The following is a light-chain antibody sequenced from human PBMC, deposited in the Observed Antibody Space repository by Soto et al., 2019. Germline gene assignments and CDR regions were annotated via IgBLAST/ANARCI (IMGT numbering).Light chain of an antibody. CDR2: EAS. CDR3: QQRSNWPLYT. V-gene: IGKV3-11*01. CDR1: QSVSNY. Sequence: EIVLTQSPATLSLSPGERATLSCRASQSVSNYLAWYQQKPGQAPRLLIYEASNRATGIPARFSGSGSGTDFTLTISSLDPEDSAVYYCQQRSNWPLYTFGQGTKV. J-gene: IGKJ2*01.